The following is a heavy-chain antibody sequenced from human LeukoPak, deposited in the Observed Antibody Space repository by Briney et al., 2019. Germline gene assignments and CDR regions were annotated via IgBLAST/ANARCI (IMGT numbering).Heavy chain of an antibody. D-gene: IGHD6-13*01. V-gene: IGHV4-31*03. Sequence: SQTLSLTCTVSGGSISSGGYYWSWIRQHPGKGLEGIGYIYYSGSTYYNPSLKSRVTISVDTSKNQFSLKLSSVTAADTAVYYCARGDSVRSSSWYNYYYYYMDVWGKGTTVTVSS. CDR3: ARGDSVRSSSWYNYYYYYMDV. J-gene: IGHJ6*03. CDR2: IYYSGST. CDR1: GGSISSGGYY.